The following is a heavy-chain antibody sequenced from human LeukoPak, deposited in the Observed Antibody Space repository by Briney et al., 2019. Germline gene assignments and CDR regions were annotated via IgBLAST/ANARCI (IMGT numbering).Heavy chain of an antibody. CDR3: ARDGGGYGEFGY. CDR1: GGSISSYY. D-gene: IGHD3-10*01. J-gene: IGHJ4*02. CDR2: INHSGST. Sequence: SETLSLTCTVSGGSISSYYWSWIRQPPGKGLEWIGEINHSGSTNYNPSLKSRVTISVDTSKNQFSLKLSSVTAADTAVYYCARDGGGYGEFGYWGQGTLVTVSS. V-gene: IGHV4-34*01.